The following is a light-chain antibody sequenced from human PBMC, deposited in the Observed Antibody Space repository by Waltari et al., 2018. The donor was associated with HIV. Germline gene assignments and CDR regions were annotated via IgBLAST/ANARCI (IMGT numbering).Light chain of an antibody. CDR1: TSDFDTFNF. J-gene: IGLJ3*02. Sequence: HSALTQPASVSGSPGQSITISCTGPTSDFDTFNFVSWYQQSPGRAPKLLIFAVYSRPSGVSYRFSGSKSGDTASRTISALRAEDEADYFCSSYSARGFVAFGGGTKVTVL. CDR2: AVY. CDR3: SSYSARGFVA. V-gene: IGLV2-14*01.